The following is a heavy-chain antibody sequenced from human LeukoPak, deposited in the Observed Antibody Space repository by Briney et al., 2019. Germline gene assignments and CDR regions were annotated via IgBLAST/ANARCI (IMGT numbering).Heavy chain of an antibody. D-gene: IGHD3-10*01. CDR2: INHSGST. Sequence: SETLSLTCAVYGGSFSGYYWSWIRQPPGKGLEWMGEINHSGSTNYKPSLKSRVTISVDTSKNQFSLKLSSVTAADTAVYYCARRRDYYGSGSYYTPPHWFDPWGQGTLVTVSS. CDR3: ARRRDYYGSGSYYTPPHWFDP. V-gene: IGHV4-34*01. J-gene: IGHJ5*02. CDR1: GGSFSGYY.